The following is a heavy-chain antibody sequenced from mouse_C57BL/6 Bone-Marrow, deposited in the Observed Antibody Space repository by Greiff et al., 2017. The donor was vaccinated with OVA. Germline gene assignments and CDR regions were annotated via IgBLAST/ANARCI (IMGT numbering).Heavy chain of an antibody. D-gene: IGHD2-3*01. CDR3: ARNPRWLLRIYAMDY. CDR2: IWSGGST. Sequence: VQLVESGPGLVQPSQSLSITCTVSGFSLTSYGVHWVRQSPGRGLEWLGVIWSGGSTDYNAAFISRLSISKDNSKSQVFFKMNSLQADDTAIYYCARNPRWLLRIYAMDYWGQGTSVTVSS. CDR1: GFSLTSYG. V-gene: IGHV2-2*01. J-gene: IGHJ4*01.